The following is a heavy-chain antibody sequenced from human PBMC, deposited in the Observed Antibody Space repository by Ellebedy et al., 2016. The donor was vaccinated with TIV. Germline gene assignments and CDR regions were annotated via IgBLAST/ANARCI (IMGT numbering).Heavy chain of an antibody. J-gene: IGHJ5*02. V-gene: IGHV3-23*01. Sequence: GESLKISXAASGFTFSSYAMNWVRQAPGKGLEWVSAISGSGGSTYYADSVKGRFTISRDNSKNTLYLQMNSLRAEDTAVYYCALEYCGGDCYPEPNWFDPWGQGTLVTVSS. CDR1: GFTFSSYA. CDR2: ISGSGGST. D-gene: IGHD2-21*02. CDR3: ALEYCGGDCYPEPNWFDP.